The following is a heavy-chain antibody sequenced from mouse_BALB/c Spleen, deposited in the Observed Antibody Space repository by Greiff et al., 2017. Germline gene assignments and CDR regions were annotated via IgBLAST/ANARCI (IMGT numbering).Heavy chain of an antibody. V-gene: IGHV1-7*01. CDR3: ARSTMSTFAY. Sequence: VQLQPSGAELAKPGASVKMSCKASGYTFTSYWLHWVKQRPGQGLEWIGYINPSTGYTEYNQKFKDKATLTADKSSSTAYMQLSSLTSEDSAVYDCARSTMSTFAYWGQGTLVTVSA. CDR2: INPSTGYT. CDR1: GYTFTSYW. J-gene: IGHJ3*01. D-gene: IGHD2-4*01.